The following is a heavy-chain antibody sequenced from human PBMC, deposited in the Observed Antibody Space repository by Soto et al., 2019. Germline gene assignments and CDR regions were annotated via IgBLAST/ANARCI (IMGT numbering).Heavy chain of an antibody. CDR2: ISSSGSTI. CDR1: GFTFSDYY. J-gene: IGHJ4*02. D-gene: IGHD5-12*01. CDR3: ARAIDIVATGPPDIFFDY. Sequence: PGGSLRLSCAASGFTFSDYYMSWIRQAPGKGLEWVSYISSSGSTIYYADSVKGRFTISRDNAKNSLYLQMNSLRAEDTAVYYCARAIDIVATGPPDIFFDYWGQGTLVTVSS. V-gene: IGHV3-11*01.